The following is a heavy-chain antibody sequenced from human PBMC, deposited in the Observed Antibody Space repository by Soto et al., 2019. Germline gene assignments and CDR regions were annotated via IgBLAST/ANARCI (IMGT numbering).Heavy chain of an antibody. Sequence: QVQLVQSGAEVKKPGSSVRVSCKASGTIFSSYTISWVRQAPGQGLEWMGRIIPILGETNSAQKFQGRVTLTAEKSTNTAYMELNSLRLEDTALYYGARGLGGRMDDWGQGTTVTVSS. CDR1: GTIFSSYT. D-gene: IGHD3-16*01. CDR2: IIPILGET. V-gene: IGHV1-69*08. CDR3: ARGLGGRMDD. J-gene: IGHJ6*02.